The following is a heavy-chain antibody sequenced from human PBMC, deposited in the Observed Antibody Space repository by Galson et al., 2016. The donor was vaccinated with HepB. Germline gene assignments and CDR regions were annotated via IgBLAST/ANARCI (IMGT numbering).Heavy chain of an antibody. D-gene: IGHD5-18*01. Sequence: QSGAEVKKPGESLKISCKGSGYSFTTYWIAWVRQMPGKGLEWMGIIYPGDSDTTYSPSFQGQVTISADKSISTAYLQWSSLKASDTAMYYCARPHHPASYSYGYLYWGQGTLFTVSS. CDR2: IYPGDSDT. V-gene: IGHV5-51*01. CDR1: GYSFTTYW. J-gene: IGHJ4*02. CDR3: ARPHHPASYSYGYLY.